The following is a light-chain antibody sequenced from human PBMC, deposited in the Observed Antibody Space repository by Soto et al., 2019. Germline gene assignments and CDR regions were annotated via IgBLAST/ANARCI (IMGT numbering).Light chain of an antibody. V-gene: IGLV2-23*03. Sequence: QSALTQPASVSGAPGQSITISCTGTSSDVGSYNLVSWYQQHPGKAPKLMIYEGSKRPSGVSNRFSGSQSGNTASLTISGLQAEDEADYYCCSYAGSSTFVVMVFGGGTKLTVL. CDR2: EGS. CDR1: SSDVGSYNL. J-gene: IGLJ2*01. CDR3: CSYAGSSTFVVMV.